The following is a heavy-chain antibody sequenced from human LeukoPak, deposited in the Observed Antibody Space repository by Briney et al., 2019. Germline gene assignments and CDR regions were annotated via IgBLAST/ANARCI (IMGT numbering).Heavy chain of an antibody. CDR1: GGSFSGYY. Sequence: SETLSLTCAVYGGSFSGYYWSWIRQPPGKGLEWIAEINHSGSTNYNPSLKSRVTISVDTSKNQFSLKLSSVTAADTAVYYCARYGDYYYYYYMDVWGKGTTVTVSS. D-gene: IGHD4-17*01. V-gene: IGHV4-34*01. CDR3: ARYGDYYYYYYMDV. CDR2: INHSGST. J-gene: IGHJ6*03.